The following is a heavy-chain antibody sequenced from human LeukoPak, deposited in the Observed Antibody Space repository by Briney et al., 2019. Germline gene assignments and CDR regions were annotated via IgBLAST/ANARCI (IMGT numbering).Heavy chain of an antibody. D-gene: IGHD6-19*01. CDR1: GGTFSSYA. J-gene: IGHJ6*03. V-gene: IGHV1-46*01. CDR3: ATAVAGHYYYYYMDV. CDR2: INPSGGST. Sequence: ASVKVSCKASGGTFSSYAISWVRQAPGQGLEWMGIINPSGGSTSYAQKFQGRVTMTRDTSTSTVYMELSSLRSEDTAVYYCATAVAGHYYYYYMDVWGKGTTVTISS.